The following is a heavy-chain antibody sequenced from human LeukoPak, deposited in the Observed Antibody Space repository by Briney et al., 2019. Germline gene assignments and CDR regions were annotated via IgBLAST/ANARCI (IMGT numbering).Heavy chain of an antibody. Sequence: GGSLRLSCAASGFTFSTYGMSWVRQAPGKGLEWVSAISGSGGSTYYADSMEGRFTISRDNSKNTLYLQMNSPRAEDTAVCYCAKMLAAHDAYDIWGQGTMVTVSS. CDR1: GFTFSTYG. V-gene: IGHV3-23*01. CDR3: AKMLAAHDAYDI. D-gene: IGHD2-8*01. J-gene: IGHJ3*02. CDR2: ISGSGGST.